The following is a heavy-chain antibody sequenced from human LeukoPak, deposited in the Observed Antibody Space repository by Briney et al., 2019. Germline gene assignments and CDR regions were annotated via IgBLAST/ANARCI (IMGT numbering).Heavy chain of an antibody. CDR2: ISAYNGNT. CDR1: GHTFTSYG. J-gene: IGHJ4*02. CDR3: ARDLPTVLRYFDY. D-gene: IGHD3-9*01. V-gene: IGHV1-18*01. Sequence: VSVKVSCKASGHTFTSYGISWVRQAPGQGLEWMGWISAYNGNTNYAQKLQGRVTMTTDTSTSTAYMELRSLRSDDTAVYYCARDLPTVLRYFDYWGQGTLVSVSS.